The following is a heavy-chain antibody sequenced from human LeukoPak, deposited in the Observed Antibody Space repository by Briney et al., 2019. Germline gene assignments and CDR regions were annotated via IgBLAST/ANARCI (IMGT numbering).Heavy chain of an antibody. CDR3: ARDLGMAYNWFDP. D-gene: IGHD3-16*01. V-gene: IGHV3-74*01. Sequence: GGSLRLSCADSRFTFRGYRMYWVRQAPGQGLVWVSRINSDGSTTSYADSVMGRFTISRDNAKNTVYLQMNSLRAEDTAVYYCARDLGMAYNWFDPWGQGTLVTVSS. CDR2: INSDGSTT. J-gene: IGHJ5*02. CDR1: RFTFRGYR.